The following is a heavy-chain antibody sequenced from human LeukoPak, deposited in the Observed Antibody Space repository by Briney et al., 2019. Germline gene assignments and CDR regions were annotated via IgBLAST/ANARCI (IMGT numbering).Heavy chain of an antibody. CDR1: GFSFSDHF. D-gene: IGHD3-16*01. Sequence: GGSLRLSCAGSGFSFSDHFMDWVRQAPGKGLEWVGRARNKANSYSTEYAASVKGRFTTSRDDAKNSLYLHMNSLQTEDTGVYYCTRAFWGSFDYCGQGSLVTVSS. CDR3: TRAFWGSFDY. J-gene: IGHJ4*02. CDR2: ARNKANSYST. V-gene: IGHV3-72*01.